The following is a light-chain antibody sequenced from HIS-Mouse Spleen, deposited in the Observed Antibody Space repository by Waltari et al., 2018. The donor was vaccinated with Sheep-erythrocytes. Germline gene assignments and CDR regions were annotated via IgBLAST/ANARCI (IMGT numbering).Light chain of an antibody. Sequence: QSALTQPRSVSGSPGQSVTISCTGTSSDVGGYNYVSWYQQHPGKAPKLLIYDVSKRPSGVSYRFSGSKSGNTDSLTISGLQAEDEADYYCCSYAGSYNHVFATGTKVTVL. CDR3: CSYAGSYNHV. CDR2: DVS. J-gene: IGLJ1*01. CDR1: SSDVGGYNY. V-gene: IGLV2-11*01.